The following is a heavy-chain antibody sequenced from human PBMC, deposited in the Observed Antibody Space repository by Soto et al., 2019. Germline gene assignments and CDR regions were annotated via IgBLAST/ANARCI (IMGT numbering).Heavy chain of an antibody. CDR2: ITASGDGT. Sequence: EVQLLESGGSLVQPGGSLRLSCAAAGFTFGSYAMTWVRQAPGMRLEWVSAITASGDGTNYADSVRGRFTTSRDNSRNTLYLQMNSLGAEDTAVYYCALRGTANDYFDYWGQGTLVTVSS. CDR1: GFTFGSYA. D-gene: IGHD5-12*01. V-gene: IGHV3-23*01. CDR3: ALRGTANDYFDY. J-gene: IGHJ4*02.